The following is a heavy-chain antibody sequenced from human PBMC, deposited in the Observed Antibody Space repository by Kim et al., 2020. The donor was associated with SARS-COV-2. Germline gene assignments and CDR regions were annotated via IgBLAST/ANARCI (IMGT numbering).Heavy chain of an antibody. CDR2: IYYSGST. J-gene: IGHJ5*02. V-gene: IGHV4-39*07. CDR1: GGSISSSSYY. Sequence: SETLSLTCTVSGGSISSSSYYWGWIRQPPGKGLEWIGSIYYSGSTYYNPSLKSRVTISVDTSKNQFSLKLSSVTAADTAVYYCARDQRGDGVGSQTWGQGTLVTVSS. D-gene: IGHD3-10*01. CDR3: ARDQRGDGVGSQT.